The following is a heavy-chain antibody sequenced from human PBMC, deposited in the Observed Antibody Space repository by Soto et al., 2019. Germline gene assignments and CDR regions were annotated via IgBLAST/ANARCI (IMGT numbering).Heavy chain of an antibody. V-gene: IGHV4-34*01. J-gene: IGHJ4*02. CDR3: ARDKITGLFDY. CDR1: GGSFSGYY. D-gene: IGHD2-8*02. Sequence: QVQLQQWGAGLLKPSETLSLTCAVYGGSFSGYYWTWIRQPPGTGLEWIGEINHSGSTNYNPSLNVLVPISVDTSKNQFSLKLTSVTAADTAVYYCARDKITGLFDYWGQGTLVTVSS. CDR2: INHSGST.